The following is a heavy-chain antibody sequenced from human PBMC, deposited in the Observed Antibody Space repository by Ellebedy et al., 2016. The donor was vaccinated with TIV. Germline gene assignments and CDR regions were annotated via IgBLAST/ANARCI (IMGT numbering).Heavy chain of an antibody. V-gene: IGHV4-4*02. J-gene: IGHJ5*02. D-gene: IGHD5-18*01. Sequence: SETLSLXXAVSGGSISSSNWWSWVRQPPGKGLEWIGEIYHSGSTSCNPSLKSRVTISVDKSKNQFSLKLSSVTAADTAVYYCARVGTAMVMNWFDPWGQGTLVTVSS. CDR3: ARVGTAMVMNWFDP. CDR1: GGSISSSNW. CDR2: IYHSGST.